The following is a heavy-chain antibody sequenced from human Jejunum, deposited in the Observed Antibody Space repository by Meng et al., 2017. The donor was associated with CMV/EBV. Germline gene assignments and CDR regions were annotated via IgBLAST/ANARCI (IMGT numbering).Heavy chain of an antibody. CDR3: ARVRSTSFGVIIYALDV. Sequence: FSSYALHWGRQAPGRRLEWVAVISFDGSSKYYADSVRGRFTIARDNSNNTLYLQMNSLRGEDAAVYYCARVRSTSFGVIIYALDVWGQGTTVTVSS. D-gene: IGHD3-3*01. CDR2: ISFDGSSK. J-gene: IGHJ6*02. V-gene: IGHV3-30-3*01. CDR1: FSSYA.